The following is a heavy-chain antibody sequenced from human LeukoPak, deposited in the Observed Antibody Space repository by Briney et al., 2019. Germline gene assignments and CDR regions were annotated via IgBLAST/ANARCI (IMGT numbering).Heavy chain of an antibody. D-gene: IGHD6-13*01. CDR1: GGTFSSYA. J-gene: IGHJ5*02. CDR2: IIPILGIA. Sequence: ASVKVSCKASGGTFSSYAISWVRQAPGQGLEWMGRIIPILGIANYAQKFQGRVTITADKSTSTAYMELSSLRSEDTAVYYCARGAIAAAGTNWFDPWGQGTLVTVSS. CDR3: ARGAIAAAGTNWFDP. V-gene: IGHV1-69*04.